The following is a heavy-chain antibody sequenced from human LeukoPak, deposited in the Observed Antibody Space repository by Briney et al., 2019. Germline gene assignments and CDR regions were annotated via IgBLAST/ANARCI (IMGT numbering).Heavy chain of an antibody. D-gene: IGHD5-18*01. Sequence: PGRSLILSCAASGFTFSSYAMHWVRQAPGKGLEWVAVISYDGSNKYYADSVKGRFTISRDNSKNTLYLQMNSLRAEDTAVYYCARSPTAMVNYFDYWGQGTLVTVSS. J-gene: IGHJ4*02. CDR2: ISYDGSNK. CDR3: ARSPTAMVNYFDY. CDR1: GFTFSSYA. V-gene: IGHV3-30*04.